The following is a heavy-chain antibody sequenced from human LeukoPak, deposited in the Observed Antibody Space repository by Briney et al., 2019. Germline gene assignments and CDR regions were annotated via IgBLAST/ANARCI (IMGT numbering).Heavy chain of an antibody. J-gene: IGHJ6*02. CDR3: ARGGGPDV. CDR1: GFTFSSYW. CDR2: INHNGNVN. D-gene: IGHD2-15*01. Sequence: GGSLRLSCAASGFTFSSYWMNWARQAPGKGLEWVASINHNGNVNYYVESVKGRCTISRDNAKNSLDLQLSTLRAEDTAVYFCARGGGPDVWGQGATVTVSS. V-gene: IGHV3-7*03.